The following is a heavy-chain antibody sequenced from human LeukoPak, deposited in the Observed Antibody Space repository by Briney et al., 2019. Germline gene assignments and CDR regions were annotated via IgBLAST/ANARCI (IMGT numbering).Heavy chain of an antibody. V-gene: IGHV5-51*01. Sequence: GESLKISFKASGYSFSNYWIGWVREMPGKGRGWGGIIYPGDSDTRYSPSLQGQVTISADKSITTGYLQWSSLKASDTAMYYCARAPTSVSNPYYFDYWGQGALVTVSS. CDR2: IYPGDSDT. J-gene: IGHJ4*02. CDR1: GYSFSNYW. CDR3: ARAPTSVSNPYYFDY. D-gene: IGHD4-11*01.